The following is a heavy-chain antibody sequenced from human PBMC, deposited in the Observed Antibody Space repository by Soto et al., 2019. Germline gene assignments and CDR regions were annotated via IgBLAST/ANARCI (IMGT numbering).Heavy chain of an antibody. J-gene: IGHJ4*02. Sequence: EVQLVESGGGLVQPGGSLRLSCAASGFTFSDYGVNWVRQAPGKGLEWISYISSGSDTIYYADSVKGRFTISRDDAKNSLFLQMTSLREEGTAVYYCASVSTTCEDDYWGQGTLVTVSS. D-gene: IGHD5-12*01. CDR3: ASVSTTCEDDY. CDR1: GFTFSDYG. CDR2: ISSGSDTI. V-gene: IGHV3-48*02.